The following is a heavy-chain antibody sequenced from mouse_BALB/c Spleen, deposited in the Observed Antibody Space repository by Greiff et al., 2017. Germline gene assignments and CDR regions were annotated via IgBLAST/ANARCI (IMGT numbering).Heavy chain of an antibody. V-gene: IGHV3-2*02. J-gene: IGHJ2*01. CDR2: ISYSGST. D-gene: IGHD2-14*01. Sequence: EVQLVESGPGLVKPSQSLSLTCTVTGYSITSDYAWNWIRQFPGNKLEWMGYISYSGSTSYNPSLKSRISITRDTSKNQFFLQLNSVTTEDTATYYCARRGVMGYRYNFDYWGQGTTLTVSS. CDR3: ARRGVMGYRYNFDY. CDR1: GYSITSDYA.